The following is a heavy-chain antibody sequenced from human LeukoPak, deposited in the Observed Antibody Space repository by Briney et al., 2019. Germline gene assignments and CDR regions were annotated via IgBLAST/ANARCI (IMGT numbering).Heavy chain of an antibody. CDR2: IKQDGSEK. D-gene: IGHD1-26*01. J-gene: IGHJ4*02. CDR3: ASLLSGSNQINDY. CDR1: GFTFSSYW. Sequence: GGSLRLSCAASGFTFSSYWMHWVRQAPGKGLEWVANIKQDGSEKYYVDSVKGRFTISRDNAKNSLYLQMNSLRAEDTAVYYCASLLSGSNQINDYWGQGTLVTVSS. V-gene: IGHV3-7*01.